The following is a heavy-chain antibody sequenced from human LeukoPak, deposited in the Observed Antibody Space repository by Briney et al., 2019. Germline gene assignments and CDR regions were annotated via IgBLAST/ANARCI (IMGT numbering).Heavy chain of an antibody. Sequence: GGSLRLSCAASGFTFSSYAMSWARQAPGKGLECISVISGSGGNTYYADSVKGRFTISRDNSKNTLYLQIHSLRAEDTALYYCATNWNLDYWGQGTLVTVSS. CDR3: ATNWNLDY. J-gene: IGHJ4*02. D-gene: IGHD1-1*01. CDR1: GFTFSSYA. V-gene: IGHV3-23*01. CDR2: ISGSGGNT.